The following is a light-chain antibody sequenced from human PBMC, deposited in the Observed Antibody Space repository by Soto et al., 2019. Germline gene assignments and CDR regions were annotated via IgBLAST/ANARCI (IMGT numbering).Light chain of an antibody. CDR3: CSYAGSTTCV. CDR1: SSDVGSYNL. J-gene: IGLJ1*01. V-gene: IGLV2-23*01. Sequence: QSVLTQPASVSGSPGQSITISCTGTSSDVGSYNLVSWYQQHPGKAPKLMIYEGSKRPSGVSNRFSGSKSGNTASLTISGLQAEDEADYYCCSYAGSTTCVFGTAKKVTV. CDR2: EGS.